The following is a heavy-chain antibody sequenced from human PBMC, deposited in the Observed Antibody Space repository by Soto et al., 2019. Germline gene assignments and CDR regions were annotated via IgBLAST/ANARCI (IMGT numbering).Heavy chain of an antibody. D-gene: IGHD2-2*01. CDR1: GFTFSSYG. CDR2: IWYDGSNK. J-gene: IGHJ4*02. Sequence: GSLRLSCAASGFTFSSYGMHWVRQAPGKGLEWVAVIWYDGSNKYYADSVKGRFTISRDNSKNTLYLQMNSLRAEDTAVYYCARDQKVPKICPIIHYWGQGTLVIVP. V-gene: IGHV3-33*01. CDR3: ARDQKVPKICPIIHY.